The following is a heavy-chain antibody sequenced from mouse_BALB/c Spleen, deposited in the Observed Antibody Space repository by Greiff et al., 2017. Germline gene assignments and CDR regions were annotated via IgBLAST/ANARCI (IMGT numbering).Heavy chain of an antibody. Sequence: QVQLQQSGAELAKPGASVKMSCKASGYTFTSYWMHWVKQRPGQGLEWIGYINPSTGYTEYNQKFKDKATLTADKSSSTAYMQLSSLTSEDSAVYYCANGNYRYAMDYWGQGTSVTVSS. J-gene: IGHJ4*01. D-gene: IGHD2-1*01. CDR2: INPSTGYT. CDR3: ANGNYRYAMDY. CDR1: GYTFTSYW. V-gene: IGHV1-7*01.